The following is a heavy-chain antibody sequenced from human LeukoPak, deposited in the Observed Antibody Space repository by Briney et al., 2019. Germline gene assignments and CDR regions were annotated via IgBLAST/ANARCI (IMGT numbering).Heavy chain of an antibody. CDR1: GDSIISYY. D-gene: IGHD6-13*01. V-gene: IGHV4-4*07. J-gene: IGHJ5*02. CDR3: ARVSIGAAGGWFDP. Sequence: SGTLSLTCTVSGDSIISYYRSWIRQPAGKGLEWIGRIHTSGSTNYNPSLKSRVTMSVDTSKNQFSLKLSSVTAADTAMYYCARVSIGAAGGWFDPWGQGTLVTVSS. CDR2: IHTSGST.